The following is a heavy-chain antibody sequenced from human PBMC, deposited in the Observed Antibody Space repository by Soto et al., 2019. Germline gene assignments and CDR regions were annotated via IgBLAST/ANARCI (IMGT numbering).Heavy chain of an antibody. J-gene: IGHJ4*02. CDR3: GAGVMITFGGVIVDY. Sequence: QVQLQESGPGLVKPSQTLSLTCTVSGGSISSGDYYWSWIRQPPGKGLEWIGYIYYSGSTYYNPSLKSRVTISVDPSKIQFSLKLSSVTAADTAVYYCGAGVMITFGGVIVDYWGQGTLVTVSS. CDR1: GGSISSGDYY. V-gene: IGHV4-30-4*01. CDR2: IYYSGST. D-gene: IGHD3-16*02.